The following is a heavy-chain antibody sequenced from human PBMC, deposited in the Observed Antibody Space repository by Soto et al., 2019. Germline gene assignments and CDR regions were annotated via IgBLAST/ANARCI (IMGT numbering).Heavy chain of an antibody. CDR2: IYYSGST. CDR1: GGSISSYY. V-gene: IGHV4-59*08. D-gene: IGHD3-22*01. Sequence: SETLSLTCTVSGGSISSYYWSWIRQPPGKGLEWIGYIYYSGSTNYNPSLKSRVTIPVDTSKNQFSLKLSSVTAADTAVYYCARHVGYYDSSGLDYWGQGTLVTVSS. J-gene: IGHJ4*02. CDR3: ARHVGYYDSSGLDY.